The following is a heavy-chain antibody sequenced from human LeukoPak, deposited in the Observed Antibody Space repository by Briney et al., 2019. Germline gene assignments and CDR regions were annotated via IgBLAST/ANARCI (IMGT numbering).Heavy chain of an antibody. CDR2: ISAYNGNT. V-gene: IGHV1-18*01. CDR3: AREFKQSNWNDGHCFDP. Sequence: GASVKVSCKASGYTFTSYGISWVRQAPGQGLEWMGWISAYNGNTNYAQKLQGRVTITADTSTSTSYMELSSLRSEDTAIYYCAREFKQSNWNDGHCFDPWGQGTLVTVSS. CDR1: GYTFTSYG. J-gene: IGHJ5*02. D-gene: IGHD1-20*01.